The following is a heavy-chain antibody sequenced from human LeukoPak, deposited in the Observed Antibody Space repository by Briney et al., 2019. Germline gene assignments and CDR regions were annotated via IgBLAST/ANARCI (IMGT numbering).Heavy chain of an antibody. CDR3: AGLGGRYSGALYYYYFDY. D-gene: IGHD1-26*01. J-gene: IGHJ4*02. CDR1: GDSINSLDL. CDR2: MYLSGTT. Sequence: SETLSLTCTVSGDSINSLDLWSWVRQPPGKGLEWIGEMYLSGTTHSNPSVKSRVTISIDKSKNQFFLNLSSVTAADTAVYYCAGLGGRYSGALYYYYFDYWGKGTLVTVSS. V-gene: IGHV4-4*02.